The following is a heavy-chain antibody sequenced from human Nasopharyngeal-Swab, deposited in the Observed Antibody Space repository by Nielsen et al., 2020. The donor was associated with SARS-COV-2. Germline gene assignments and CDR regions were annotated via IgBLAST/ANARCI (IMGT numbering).Heavy chain of an antibody. D-gene: IGHD4-23*01. CDR3: ARDFWATVVNPLGY. CDR1: GFTFSNYY. J-gene: IGHJ4*02. CDR2: ISSSGSTI. Sequence: GESLKISCAASGFTFSNYYMSWIRQAPGKGLEWVSYISSSGSTIYYADSVKGRFTISRDNAKNSLYLQMNSLRAEDTAVYYCARDFWATVVNPLGYWGQGTLVTVSS. V-gene: IGHV3-11*01.